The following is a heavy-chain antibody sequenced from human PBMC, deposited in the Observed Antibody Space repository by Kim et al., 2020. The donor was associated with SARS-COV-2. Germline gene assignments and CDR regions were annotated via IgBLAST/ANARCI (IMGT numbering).Heavy chain of an antibody. V-gene: IGHV3-23*01. J-gene: IGHJ4*02. CDR3: AKVRRRTITGTTRGEFGGFDY. Sequence: FTISRDNSKNTLYLQMNSLRAEDTAVYYCAKVRRRTITGTTRGEFGGFDYWGQGTLVTVSS. D-gene: IGHD1-20*01.